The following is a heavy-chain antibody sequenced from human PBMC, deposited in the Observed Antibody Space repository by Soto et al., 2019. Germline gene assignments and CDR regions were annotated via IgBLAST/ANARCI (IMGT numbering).Heavy chain of an antibody. D-gene: IGHD2-15*01. CDR2: ISGSGGST. CDR1: GFTFSSYA. J-gene: IGHJ4*02. V-gene: IGHV3-23*01. CDR3: ESQRGIVVVVAADY. Sequence: GGSLRLSCAASGFTFSSYAMSWVRQAPGKGLEWVSAISGSGGSTYYADSVKGRFTISRDNSKNALYLQMKSLRAEDTAVYYCESQRGIVVVVAADYWGRGTLVIVSS.